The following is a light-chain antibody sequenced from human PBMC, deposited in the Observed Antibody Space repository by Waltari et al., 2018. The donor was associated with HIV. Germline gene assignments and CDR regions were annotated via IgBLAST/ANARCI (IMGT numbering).Light chain of an antibody. Sequence: HVVVTQEPSMTVSPGGTVTLTCASSTGPVTRSLSPYWFQQRPGRAPTTLIYDAVNLHSSTPTRFSGSLRGGKAALTLSGARPEDEAVYYCLLSYPDFRFFGGGTKLTVL. V-gene: IGLV7-46*01. CDR1: TGPVTRSLS. CDR3: LLSYPDFRF. CDR2: DAV. J-gene: IGLJ2*01.